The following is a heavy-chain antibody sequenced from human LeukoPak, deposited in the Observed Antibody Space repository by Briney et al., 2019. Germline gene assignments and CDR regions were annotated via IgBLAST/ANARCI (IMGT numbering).Heavy chain of an antibody. CDR2: IYSGGST. Sequence: GGSLRLSCAASGFTVSSNYMSWVRQAPGKGLEWVSVIYSGGSTYYADSVKGRFTISRDNSKNTLSLQMNSLRVEDTAIYYCAKAPQGYNTYALPANWGQGTLVTVSS. J-gene: IGHJ4*02. CDR3: AKAPQGYNTYALPAN. D-gene: IGHD5-12*01. V-gene: IGHV3-53*01. CDR1: GFTVSSNY.